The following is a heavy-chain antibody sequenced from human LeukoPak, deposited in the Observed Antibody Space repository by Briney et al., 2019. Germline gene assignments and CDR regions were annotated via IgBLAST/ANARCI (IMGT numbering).Heavy chain of an antibody. CDR2: IYYSGST. CDR3: ARGVGDTSTWYPVDS. V-gene: IGHV4-39*01. Sequence: SETLPLTCTVSSGSISSSSYYWGWIRQPPGKGLEWIGSIYYSGSTYYNPSLKSRVTISVDTSKNQFSLKLSSVTAADMVVYYCARGVGDTSTWYPVDSWGQGTLVTVSS. J-gene: IGHJ4*02. D-gene: IGHD6-13*01. CDR1: SGSISSSSYY.